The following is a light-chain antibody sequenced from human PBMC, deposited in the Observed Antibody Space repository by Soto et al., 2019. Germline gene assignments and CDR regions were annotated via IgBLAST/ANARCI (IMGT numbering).Light chain of an antibody. CDR2: DAA. CDR3: QQYNHYSGLT. Sequence: DIQMTQSPFTLSASVGHRDTITCRASQSINRRSAWYQQKPGKGPNLLIYDAATFERGVPSRFSGSGSGTEFSLTTSGMQSDDVATFYCQQYNHYSGLTFGGGTKVEIK. V-gene: IGKV1-5*01. J-gene: IGKJ4*02. CDR1: QSINRR.